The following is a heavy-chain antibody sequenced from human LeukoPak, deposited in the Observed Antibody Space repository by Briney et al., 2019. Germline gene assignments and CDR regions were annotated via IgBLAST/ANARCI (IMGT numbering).Heavy chain of an antibody. CDR2: ISSSGSTI. CDR3: ARDDLMVRGVRIYYYGMDV. D-gene: IGHD3-10*01. V-gene: IGHV3-48*03. CDR1: GFTFSSYE. J-gene: IGHJ6*04. Sequence: PGGSLRLSCAASGFTFSSYEMNWVRQAPGKGLEWVSYISSSGSTIYYADSVKGRFTTSRDNAKNSLYLQVNSLRAEDTAVYYCARDDLMVRGVRIYYYGMDVWGKGTTVTVSS.